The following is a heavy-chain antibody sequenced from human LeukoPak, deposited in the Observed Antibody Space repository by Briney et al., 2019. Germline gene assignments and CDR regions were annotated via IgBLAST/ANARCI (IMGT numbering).Heavy chain of an antibody. V-gene: IGHV3-48*03. CDR2: ISTGSNTI. D-gene: IGHD3-10*02. J-gene: IGHJ6*04. Sequence: PGGSLRLSCAASGFTFSIYEMNWVRQAPGKGLEWLSHISTGSNTIHYANSVEGRFTISRDDAKNSLYLQMNSLRAEDTAVYYCAELGITMIGGVWGKGTTVTISS. CDR1: GFTFSIYE. CDR3: AELGITMIGGV.